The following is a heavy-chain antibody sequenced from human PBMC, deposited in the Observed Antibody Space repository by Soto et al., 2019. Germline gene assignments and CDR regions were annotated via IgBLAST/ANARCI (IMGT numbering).Heavy chain of an antibody. J-gene: IGHJ6*02. V-gene: IGHV4-31*03. CDR1: TGPIYSNTYY. CDR2: IYSNGNT. CDR3: ARGKPFSGMDV. Sequence: PSETLSLTCSVSTGPIYSNTYYCSWVRQHPGTGLEGIGYIYSNGNTYYDPSLKSRVTISVDTSKNQFSLNLNSVTAADTAVYWCARGKPFSGMDVWGQGTTVTVSS.